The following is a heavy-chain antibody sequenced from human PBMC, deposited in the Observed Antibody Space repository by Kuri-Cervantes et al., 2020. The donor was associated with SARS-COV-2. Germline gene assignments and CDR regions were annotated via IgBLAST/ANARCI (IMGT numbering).Heavy chain of an antibody. CDR3: ARGPQITTIRGVITFAY. CDR1: GGSFSGYY. V-gene: IGHV4-34*01. D-gene: IGHD3-10*01. CDR2: INHSGST. J-gene: IGHJ4*02. Sequence: ESLKISCAVYGGSFSGYYWSWIRQPPGKGLEWIGEINHSGSTNYNPSLKSRVTISVDTSKNQISLNLTSVTAADSAVYYCARGPQITTIRGVITFAYWGQGILVTVSS.